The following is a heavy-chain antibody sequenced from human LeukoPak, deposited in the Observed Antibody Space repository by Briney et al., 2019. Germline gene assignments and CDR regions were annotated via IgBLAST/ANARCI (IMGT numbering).Heavy chain of an antibody. D-gene: IGHD6-13*01. Sequence: PSETLSLTCTVSGGSISSYYWSWIRQPPGKGLEWIGYIYYSGSTNYNPSLKRRLTISVDTSKNQFSLKLSSVAAADTAVYYCARDPSIAAAGPLFDYWGQGTLVTVSS. V-gene: IGHV4-59*01. CDR3: ARDPSIAAAGPLFDY. J-gene: IGHJ4*02. CDR2: IYYSGST. CDR1: GGSISSYY.